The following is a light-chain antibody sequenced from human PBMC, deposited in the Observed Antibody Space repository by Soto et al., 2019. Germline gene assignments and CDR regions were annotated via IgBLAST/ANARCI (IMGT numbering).Light chain of an antibody. CDR2: LNN. J-gene: IGLJ1*01. Sequence: QSVLRHPRSVCWAPGHRVTISCTGSSSNIGAGYAVHWYQQLPGAVPRLVIYLNNNRPSGVPDRISGSKSGTSASLAITGLHAEDEADYHCQSYDISLSAYVFGTGTKVTVL. V-gene: IGLV1-40*01. CDR3: QSYDISLSAYV. CDR1: SSNIGAGYA.